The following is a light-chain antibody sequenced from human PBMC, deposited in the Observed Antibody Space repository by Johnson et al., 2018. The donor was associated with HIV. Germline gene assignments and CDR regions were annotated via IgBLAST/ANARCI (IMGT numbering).Light chain of an antibody. V-gene: IGLV1-51*02. CDR3: GTWDSSLGAVV. CDR2: ENN. Sequence: QSVLTQPPSVSAAPGQKVTISCSGSSSNIGNNYVSWYQQLPGTAPKLLIYENNKRPSGIPDRFSGSKSGTSATLGITGLQTGDEADYYCGTWDSSLGAVVFGTGTKVTVL. J-gene: IGLJ1*01. CDR1: SSNIGNNY.